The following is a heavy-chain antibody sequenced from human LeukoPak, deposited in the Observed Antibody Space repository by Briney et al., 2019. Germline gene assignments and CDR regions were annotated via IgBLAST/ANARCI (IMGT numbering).Heavy chain of an antibody. Sequence: GGSLRLSCAASGFTFSSYAMSWVRQAPGKGLEWVAIVSGSGSTTYYTDSVKGRFTVSRDNSRNTLYLEMHSLRAEDTAVYYCARETYYAFDYWGQGTLVTVSS. CDR2: VSGSGSTT. V-gene: IGHV3-23*01. D-gene: IGHD3-10*01. CDR3: ARETYYAFDY. CDR1: GFTFSSYA. J-gene: IGHJ4*02.